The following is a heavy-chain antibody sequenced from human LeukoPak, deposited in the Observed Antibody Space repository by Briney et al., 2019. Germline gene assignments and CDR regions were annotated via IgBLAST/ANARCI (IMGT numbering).Heavy chain of an antibody. D-gene: IGHD3-10*01. V-gene: IGHV3-30*14. CDR1: GFTFSSYA. J-gene: IGHJ4*02. Sequence: QPGRSLRLSCAASGFTFSSYAMHWVRQAPGKGLEWVAVISYDGSNKYYADSVKGRFTISRDNSKNTLYLQMNSLRAEDTAVYYCARDRPGWYGSGSYSNWGQGTLVTVSS. CDR2: ISYDGSNK. CDR3: ARDRPGWYGSGSYSN.